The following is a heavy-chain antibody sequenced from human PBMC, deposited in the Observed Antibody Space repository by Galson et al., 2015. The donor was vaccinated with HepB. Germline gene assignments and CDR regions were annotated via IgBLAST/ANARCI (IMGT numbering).Heavy chain of an antibody. Sequence: SLRLSCAVSGFIFSNYVMHWVRQAPGRGLEWVAFISHDGGNKYYADSVKGRFTISRDNSKNTLHLQMNTLRAEDTAVYYCARDGIDIAVVVDATGGYFDYWGQGTLVTVSS. CDR3: ARDGIDIAVVVDATGGYFDY. CDR2: ISHDGGNK. V-gene: IGHV3-30*04. D-gene: IGHD2-15*01. J-gene: IGHJ4*02. CDR1: GFIFSNYV.